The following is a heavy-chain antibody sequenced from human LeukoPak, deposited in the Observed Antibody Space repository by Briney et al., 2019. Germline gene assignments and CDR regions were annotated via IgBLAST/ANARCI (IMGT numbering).Heavy chain of an antibody. J-gene: IGHJ5*02. D-gene: IGHD5-12*01. CDR3: ARVQYSGYDFSQWFDP. Sequence: ASVKVSCKASGDIFSSYAINWVRQAPGQGLEWTGGIIPVFAKADYAQKFQGRVTITADESTNTAYMELSSLRSEDTAIYYCARVQYSGYDFSQWFDPWGQGTLVTVSS. CDR2: IIPVFAKA. CDR1: GDIFSSYA. V-gene: IGHV1-69*13.